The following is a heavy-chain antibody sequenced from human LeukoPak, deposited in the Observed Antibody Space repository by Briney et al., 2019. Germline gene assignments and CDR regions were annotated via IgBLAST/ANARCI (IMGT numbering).Heavy chain of an antibody. J-gene: IGHJ4*02. Sequence: ASVRVSCKVSGYIITKFGFSWVRQAPGQGLECVGWVSGYNGNTNYAEKFHHRVIMTTDTATSTVYMELKSLTADDTAVYFCAITGYGSDWYAKSWGPGTLVVVSA. D-gene: IGHD6-19*01. CDR1: GYIITKFG. V-gene: IGHV1-18*01. CDR2: VSGYNGNT. CDR3: AITGYGSDWYAKS.